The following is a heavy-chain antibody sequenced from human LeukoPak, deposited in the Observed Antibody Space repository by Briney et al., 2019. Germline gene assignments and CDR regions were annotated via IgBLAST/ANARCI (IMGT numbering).Heavy chain of an antibody. CDR2: INHNGNVN. J-gene: IGHJ4*02. CDR3: ARGGGLDV. Sequence: PGGSLRLSCAASGFTFSSYWMNWARQAPGKGLEWVASINHNGNVNYYVDPVKGRFTISRDNAKNSLYLQMSNLRAEDTAVYFCARGGGLDVWGQGTLVIVSS. D-gene: IGHD3/OR15-3a*01. CDR1: GFTFSSYW. V-gene: IGHV3-7*03.